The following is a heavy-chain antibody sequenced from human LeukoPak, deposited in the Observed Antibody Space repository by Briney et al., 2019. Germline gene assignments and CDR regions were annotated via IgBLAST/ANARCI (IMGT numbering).Heavy chain of an antibody. CDR2: INPNSGGT. J-gene: IGHJ4*02. Sequence: ASVKVSCKASGYTFTGYYMHWVRQAPGQGLEWMGWINPNSGGTNYAQKFQGRVTMTRDTSISTAHMELSRLRSDDTAVYYCASTSKVVVTYYFDYWGQGTLVTVSS. V-gene: IGHV1-2*02. CDR1: GYTFTGYY. D-gene: IGHD3-22*01. CDR3: ASTSKVVVTYYFDY.